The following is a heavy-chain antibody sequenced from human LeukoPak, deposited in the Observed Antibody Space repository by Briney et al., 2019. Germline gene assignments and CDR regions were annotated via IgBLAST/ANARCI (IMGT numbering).Heavy chain of an antibody. D-gene: IGHD1-26*01. CDR3: ARFEVGN. V-gene: IGHV3-7*01. J-gene: IGHJ4*02. Sequence: WGSLRLSCAASGFTFSSYWISWVRQVPGKGLEWVANIKQDGSEKYYVDSVKGRFTISRDNAKNSLYLQMNSLRAEGTAVYYCARFEVGNWGQGTLVTVSS. CDR1: GFTFSSYW. CDR2: IKQDGSEK.